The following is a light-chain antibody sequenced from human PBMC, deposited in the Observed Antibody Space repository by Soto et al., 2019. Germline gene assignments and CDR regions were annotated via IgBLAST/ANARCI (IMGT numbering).Light chain of an antibody. CDR3: QQYKAYSYT. J-gene: IGKJ2*01. CDR1: QSLNIW. Sequence: DIEMTQSPSTLSASVGDRVTITCRATQSLNIWLAWYQQKPGKAPKLLISKASSIESGVQSRFSGSGSGTEFSLTISSLQPDDFATYYCQQYKAYSYTFGQGTKLEMK. V-gene: IGKV1-5*03. CDR2: KAS.